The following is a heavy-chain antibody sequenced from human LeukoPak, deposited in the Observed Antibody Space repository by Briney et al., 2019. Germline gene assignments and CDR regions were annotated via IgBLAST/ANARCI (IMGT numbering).Heavy chain of an antibody. J-gene: IGHJ4*02. V-gene: IGHV4-4*07. D-gene: IGHD6-13*01. CDR1: GGSISSYY. CDR3: ARGSSSIYFDY. Sequence: SETLSLTCTVSGGSISSYYWSWIRQPAGKGLEWIGRIYTSGSTNYNPSLTSRVTISVDKCKNQFSLKLSSVTAADTAVYYCARGSSSIYFDYWGQGTLVTVSS. CDR2: IYTSGST.